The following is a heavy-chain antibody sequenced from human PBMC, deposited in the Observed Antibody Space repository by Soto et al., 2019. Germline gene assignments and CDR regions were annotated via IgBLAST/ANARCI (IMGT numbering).Heavy chain of an antibody. J-gene: IGHJ6*02. Sequence: SETLSLTCAVYGGSFSGYYWSWIRQPPGKGLEWIGEINHSGSTNYNPSLKSRVTISVDTSKNQFSLKLSSVTAADTAVYYCARSVTIFGVVLEPRLYGMDVWGQGTTVTVSS. V-gene: IGHV4-34*01. CDR1: GGSFSGYY. D-gene: IGHD3-3*01. CDR3: ARSVTIFGVVLEPRLYGMDV. CDR2: INHSGST.